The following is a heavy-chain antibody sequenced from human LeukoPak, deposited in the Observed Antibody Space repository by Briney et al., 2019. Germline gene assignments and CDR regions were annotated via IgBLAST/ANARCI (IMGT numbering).Heavy chain of an antibody. J-gene: IGHJ4*02. CDR2: IYYSGST. CDR1: GGYISISSYY. D-gene: IGHD2-2*01. V-gene: IGHV4-39*01. Sequence: PSETLSLTCTVSGGYISISSYYWGWIRQPPGKGLEWIGSIYYSGSTYYNPSLKSRVTISVDTSKNQFSLKLSSVTAADTAVYYCARHLPIGYSSSTSCYSMAYFDYWGQGTLVTVSS. CDR3: ARHLPIGYSSSTSCYSMAYFDY.